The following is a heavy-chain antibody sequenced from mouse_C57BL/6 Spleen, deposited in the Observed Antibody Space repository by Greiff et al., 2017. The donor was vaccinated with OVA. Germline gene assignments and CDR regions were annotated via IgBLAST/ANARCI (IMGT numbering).Heavy chain of an antibody. CDR2: IYPRSGNT. CDR3: ARTAQATAWFAY. V-gene: IGHV1-81*01. Sequence: QVQLKESGAELARPGASVKLSCKASGYTFTSYCISWVKQRTGQGLEWIGEIYPRSGNTYYNEKFKGKATLTVDKSSSTAYMGLRSLTSEDSAVDFCARTAQATAWFAYWGQGTLVTVSA. D-gene: IGHD3-2*02. CDR1: GYTFTSYC. J-gene: IGHJ3*01.